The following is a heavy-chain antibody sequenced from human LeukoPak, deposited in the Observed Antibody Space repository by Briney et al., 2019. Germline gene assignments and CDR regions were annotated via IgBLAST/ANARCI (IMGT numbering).Heavy chain of an antibody. J-gene: IGHJ6*03. V-gene: IGHV3-30*04. CDR1: GFTFSSYA. D-gene: IGHD2-2*01. CDR2: ISYDGSNK. Sequence: GGPLRLSCAASGFTFSSYAMHWVRQAPGKGLEWVAVISYDGSNKYYADSVKGRFTISRDNSKNTLYLQMNSLRAEDTAVYYCARDSYPSTSGVFYYYYYMDVWGKGTTVTVSS. CDR3: ARDSYPSTSGVFYYYYYMDV.